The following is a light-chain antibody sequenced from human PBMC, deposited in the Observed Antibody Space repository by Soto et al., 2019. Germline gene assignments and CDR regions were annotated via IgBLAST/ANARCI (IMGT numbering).Light chain of an antibody. J-gene: IGKJ1*01. V-gene: IGKV4-1*01. CDR3: QQYYTTLWT. Sequence: DIVMTQSPDSLAVSLGERATINCKSSQSVLYSSNNKNSVAWYQQKPGQPPQLLIYWASTRESGVPDRFSGSESGTDFTLTISILQAEDVAVYYCQQYYTTLWTFGQGTKVEIK. CDR2: WAS. CDR1: QSVLYSSNNKNS.